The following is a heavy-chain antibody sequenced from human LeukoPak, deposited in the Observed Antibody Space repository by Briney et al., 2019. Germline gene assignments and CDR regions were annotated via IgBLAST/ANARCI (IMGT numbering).Heavy chain of an antibody. V-gene: IGHV3-48*03. CDR2: ISSSGNPI. CDR3: ARSYSNHLFGMDV. D-gene: IGHD4-11*01. CDR1: GFTFSTYE. Sequence: GGSLRLSCAATGFTFSTYEMTWVRQAPGKGLEWVSYISSSGNPIYYADSVKGRVAISRDNSQNTVFLQMNSVRVEDTAVYYCARSYSNHLFGMDVWGQGTAVTVSS. J-gene: IGHJ6*02.